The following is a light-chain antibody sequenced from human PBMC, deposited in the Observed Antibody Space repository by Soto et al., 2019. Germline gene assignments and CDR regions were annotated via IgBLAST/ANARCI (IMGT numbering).Light chain of an antibody. CDR3: QQYNNWPVT. V-gene: IGKV3D-15*01. CDR2: GAS. CDR1: QSINSD. J-gene: IGKJ4*01. Sequence: EIVMTQSPATLSVSPGETTRLSCRASQSINSDVARYQQKVGQTPRLLIHGASTRATGIAARFSGSGSGTEFTLTISGLQSEDFATYYCQQYNNWPVTFGGGTKVEIK.